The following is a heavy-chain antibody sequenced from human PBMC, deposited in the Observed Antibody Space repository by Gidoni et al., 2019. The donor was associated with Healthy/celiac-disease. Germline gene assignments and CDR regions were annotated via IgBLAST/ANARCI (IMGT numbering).Heavy chain of an antibody. D-gene: IGHD2-2*01. CDR3: ATLGYCSSTSCHLVDYYYYGMDV. V-gene: IGHV1-69*01. J-gene: IGHJ6*02. Sequence: QVQLVQSGAEVKKPGSSVKVSCKASGGTFSSYAISWVRQAPGQGLEWMGGIIPIFGTANYAQKFQGRVTITADESTSTAYMELSSLRSEDTAVYYCATLGYCSSTSCHLVDYYYYGMDVWGQGTTVTVSS. CDR1: GGTFSSYA. CDR2: IIPIFGTA.